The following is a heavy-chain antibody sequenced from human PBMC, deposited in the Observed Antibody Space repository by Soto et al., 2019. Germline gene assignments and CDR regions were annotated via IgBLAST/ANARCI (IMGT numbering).Heavy chain of an antibody. D-gene: IGHD3-22*01. V-gene: IGHV3-21*01. CDR1: GFTFSSYS. CDR2: ISSSSSYI. CDR3: ARVSHYYDSSGYSDY. J-gene: IGHJ4*02. Sequence: EVQLVESGGGLVKPGGSLRLSCAASGFTFSSYSMNWVRQAPGKGLEWVSSISSSSSYIYYADSVKGRFTISRDNAKNSLYLQMNSLRAEDTAVYYCARVSHYYDSSGYSDYWGQGTLVTVSS.